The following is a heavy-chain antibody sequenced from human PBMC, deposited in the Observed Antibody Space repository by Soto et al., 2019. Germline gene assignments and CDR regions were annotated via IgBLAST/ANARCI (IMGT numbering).Heavy chain of an antibody. CDR2: IKTDGSEK. J-gene: IGHJ3*01. V-gene: IGHV3-7*01. D-gene: IGHD6-19*01. CDR1: GFTFSTYA. Sequence: PGGSLRLACAASGFTFSTYAMIWVRQAPGKGLEWVANIKTDGSEKSYVDAVKGRFTISRDNAQKSLYLQMNSLRADDTAVYYCTSGHRSGGKVPWGQGTMVTVSS. CDR3: TSGHRSGGKVP.